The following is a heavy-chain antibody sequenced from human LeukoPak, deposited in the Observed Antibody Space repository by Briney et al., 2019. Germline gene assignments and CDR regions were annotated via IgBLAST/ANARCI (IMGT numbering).Heavy chain of an antibody. Sequence: PSETLSLTCTVPGGSISTYYWSWIRQPPGKGLEWIGYIHYSGTTNYNPSLKNRVTISVDTSKNQFSLKLSSVTAADTAVYYCARRRGGGYYGSGSYSFDYWGQGTLVTVSS. V-gene: IGHV4-59*08. D-gene: IGHD3-10*01. CDR1: GGSISTYY. J-gene: IGHJ4*02. CDR2: IHYSGTT. CDR3: ARRRGGGYYGSGSYSFDY.